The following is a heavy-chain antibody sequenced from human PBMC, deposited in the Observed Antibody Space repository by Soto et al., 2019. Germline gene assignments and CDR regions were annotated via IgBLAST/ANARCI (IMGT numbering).Heavy chain of an antibody. J-gene: IGHJ4*02. V-gene: IGHV1-2*02. Sequence: APVEVSCKASGSIFAAYSMYWVRHAPGQGLEWMGWINPNSGGAIYAQKFQGRVTMTMDTSITTAFMELSSLTSDDTAVYYCAREASAVLAVDYWGQGTLVTVSS. D-gene: IGHD6-13*01. CDR2: INPNSGGA. CDR1: GSIFAAYS. CDR3: AREASAVLAVDY.